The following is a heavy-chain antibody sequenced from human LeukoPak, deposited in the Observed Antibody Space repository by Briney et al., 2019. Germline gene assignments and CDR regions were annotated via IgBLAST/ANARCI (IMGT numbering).Heavy chain of an antibody. D-gene: IGHD6-19*01. CDR2: IIPIFGTA. Sequence: SVKVSCKASGGTFSSYAISWVRQAPGQELEWMGGIIPIFGTANYAQKFQGRVTITADESTSTAYMELSSLRSEDTAVYYCARDGTGSPYSSGWYVVWFDPWGQGTLVTVSS. CDR1: GGTFSSYA. J-gene: IGHJ5*02. V-gene: IGHV1-69*13. CDR3: ARDGTGSPYSSGWYVVWFDP.